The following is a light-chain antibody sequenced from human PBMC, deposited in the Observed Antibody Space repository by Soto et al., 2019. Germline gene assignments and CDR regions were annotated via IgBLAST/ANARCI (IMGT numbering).Light chain of an antibody. CDR2: ASS. J-gene: IGLJ3*02. Sequence: QSVLTQPPSVSGAPGQRVTISCTGSSSNIGAGYGVHWYQQSPGTAPKLLIYASSIRPSGVPDRISGSKSGTSASLAISGLQAEDEADYYCHSYDNSLSGSRVFGGGTKVTVL. V-gene: IGLV1-40*01. CDR3: HSYDNSLSGSRV. CDR1: SSNIGAGYG.